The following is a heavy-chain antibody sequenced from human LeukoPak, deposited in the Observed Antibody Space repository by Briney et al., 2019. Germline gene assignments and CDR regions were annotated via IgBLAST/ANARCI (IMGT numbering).Heavy chain of an antibody. Sequence: SETLSLTCTVSGGSISSYYWSWLRQPPGKGLEWIGYIYYSGSTNYNPSLKSRVTISVDTSKNQFSLKLSSVTAADTAVYYCARVSGRYPPLDAFDIWGQGTMVTVSS. CDR1: GGSISSYY. J-gene: IGHJ3*02. D-gene: IGHD1-26*01. V-gene: IGHV4-59*01. CDR2: IYYSGST. CDR3: ARVSGRYPPLDAFDI.